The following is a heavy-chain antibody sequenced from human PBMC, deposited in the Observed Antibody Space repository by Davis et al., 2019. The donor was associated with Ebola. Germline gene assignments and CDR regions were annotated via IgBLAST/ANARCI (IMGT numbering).Heavy chain of an antibody. CDR3: ASSSWYAGDYYGMDV. Sequence: GRSLRPSCAPSGFTFSSYAMHWVRQAPGKGLEWVAVISYDGSNKYYADSVKGRFTISRDNSKNTLYLQMNSLRAEDTAVYYCASSSWYAGDYYGMDVWGQGTTVTVSS. V-gene: IGHV3-30-3*01. J-gene: IGHJ6*02. CDR1: GFTFSSYA. D-gene: IGHD6-13*01. CDR2: ISYDGSNK.